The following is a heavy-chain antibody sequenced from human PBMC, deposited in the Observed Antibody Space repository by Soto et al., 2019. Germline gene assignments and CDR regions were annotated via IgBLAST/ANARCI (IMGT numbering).Heavy chain of an antibody. CDR3: ATGNTAYDYYGMDV. Sequence: XSVKVSCKVSGYTLTELSMHWVRQAPGKVLEWMGGFDPEHGETIYAQKFQGRVTMTEDTSTDTAYMELSRLRSVDTAVYYCATGNTAYDYYGMDVWGQGTTVTVSS. CDR2: FDPEHGET. V-gene: IGHV1-24*01. J-gene: IGHJ6*02. D-gene: IGHD2-21*02. CDR1: GYTLTELS.